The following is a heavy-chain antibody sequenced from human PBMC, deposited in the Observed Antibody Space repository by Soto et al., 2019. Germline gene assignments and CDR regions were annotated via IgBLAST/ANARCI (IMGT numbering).Heavy chain of an antibody. Sequence: SETLSLTCTVSGGSIGSYYWSWIRQPPGKGLEWIGYIYYSGSTNYNPSLKSRVTISVDTSENQFSLRLGSVTAADTAVYYCARGFLMVRGVITSYYHYYMDVWGKGTTVTVSS. CDR2: IYYSGST. CDR1: GGSIGSYY. D-gene: IGHD3-10*01. V-gene: IGHV4-59*01. CDR3: ARGFLMVRGVITSYYHYYMDV. J-gene: IGHJ6*03.